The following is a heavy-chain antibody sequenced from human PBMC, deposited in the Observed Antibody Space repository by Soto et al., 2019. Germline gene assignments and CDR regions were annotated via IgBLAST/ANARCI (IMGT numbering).Heavy chain of an antibody. CDR1: GFTFSSYG. CDR2: IWYDGSNK. V-gene: IGHV3-33*01. J-gene: IGHJ6*03. CDR3: ARNHATPRGYYYYYQAV. D-gene: IGHD5-12*01. Sequence: QVQLVESGGGVVQPGRSLRLSCAASGFTFSSYGMHWVRQAPGKGLEWVAVIWYDGSNKYYADSVKGRFTISRDNSKNTLYMKMNSPRAEDKAVYYCARNHATPRGYYYYYQAVWGKEHTVNVSS.